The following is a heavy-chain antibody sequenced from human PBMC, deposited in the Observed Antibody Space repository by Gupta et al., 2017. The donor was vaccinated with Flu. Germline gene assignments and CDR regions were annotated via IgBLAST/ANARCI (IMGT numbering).Heavy chain of an antibody. Sequence: VQLVESGGGLVKPGGSLRLSCVGSGFTFSTFGMNWVRQAPGKGLEWISSKSSSSSHKYYADSVKGRSTISRDNADNSLYLQMSSLRAEDTAIYYCARRGNYLGDAFGSWGRGTMVTVSS. CDR1: GFTFSTFG. D-gene: IGHD2/OR15-2a*01. CDR3: ARRGNYLGDAFGS. CDR2: KSSSSSHK. V-gene: IGHV3-21*01. J-gene: IGHJ3*02.